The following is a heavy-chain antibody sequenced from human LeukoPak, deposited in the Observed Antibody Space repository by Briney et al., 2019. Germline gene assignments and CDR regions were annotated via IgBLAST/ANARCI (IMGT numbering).Heavy chain of an antibody. J-gene: IGHJ4*02. D-gene: IGHD3-16*01. CDR1: GFPFNKYA. V-gene: IGHV3-9*01. CDR2: ILANSRAI. CDR3: VADTAGDLAF. Sequence: PGGSLRLSCVTSGFPFNKYAFYWVRQAPGKGLEWVSGILANSRAIGYGDSVKGRFTISRDDATNSLYLQMNNLRVEDTALYYCVADTAGDLAFWGQGSLVIVSS.